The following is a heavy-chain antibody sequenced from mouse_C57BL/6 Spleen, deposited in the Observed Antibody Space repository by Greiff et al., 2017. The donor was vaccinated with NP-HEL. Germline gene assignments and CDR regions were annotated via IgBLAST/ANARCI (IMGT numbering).Heavy chain of an antibody. D-gene: IGHD2-1*01. J-gene: IGHJ1*03. CDR2: FYPGSGSI. CDR3: ARHEGDYGNYVWYFDV. CDR1: GYTFTEYT. Sequence: QVQLKESGAELVKPGASVKLSCKASGYTFTEYTIHWVKQRSGQGLEWIGWFYPGSGSIKYNEKFKDKATLTADKSSSTVYMELSRLTSEDSAVYFCARHEGDYGNYVWYFDVWGTGTTVTVSS. V-gene: IGHV1-62-2*01.